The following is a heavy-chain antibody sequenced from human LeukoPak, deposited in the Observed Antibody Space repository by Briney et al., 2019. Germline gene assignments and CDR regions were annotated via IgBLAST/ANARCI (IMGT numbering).Heavy chain of an antibody. CDR1: GFTFSSYA. V-gene: IGHV3-30-3*01. CDR3: ARSLMGGRTDPPDY. J-gene: IGHJ4*02. D-gene: IGHD2-8*01. CDR2: ISYDGSNK. Sequence: PGGSLRLSCAASGFTFSSYAMHWVRQAPGKGLEWVAVISYDGSNKYYADSVKGRFTISRDNSKNTLYLHMNSLRAEDTAVYYCARSLMGGRTDPPDYWGQGTLVTVSS.